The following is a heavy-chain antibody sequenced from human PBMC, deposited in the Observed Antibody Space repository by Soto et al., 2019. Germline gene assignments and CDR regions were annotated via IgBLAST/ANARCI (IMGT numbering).Heavy chain of an antibody. Sequence: DVQLLESGGGLVQWGGSLRLSCVTSGFTFSTYGMTWVRQAPGKGLEWVSYGGSGGSRYYAESVKGRFTISRDNSKNTLSLEMNSLRAEDTATYYRVKFRGRAYPYYYMDVWGKGTTVTVSS. CDR2: YGGSGGSR. CDR1: GFTFSTYG. V-gene: IGHV3-23*01. J-gene: IGHJ6*03. D-gene: IGHD3-10*01. CDR3: VKFRGRAYPYYYMDV.